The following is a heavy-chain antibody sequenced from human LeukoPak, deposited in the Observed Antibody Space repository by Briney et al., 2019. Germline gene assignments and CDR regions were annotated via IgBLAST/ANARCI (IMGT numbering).Heavy chain of an antibody. Sequence: GGSLRLSCAASGFTFSNYWMTWVRQAPGKGLEWVANIKPDESEKYYVGSVKGRFTIPRDNAKNSLYLQMNSLRAEDTAVYYCAKWGPYDILTGRINWGQGTLVTVSS. CDR1: GFTFSNYW. CDR3: AKWGPYDILTGRIN. D-gene: IGHD3-9*01. V-gene: IGHV3-7*03. J-gene: IGHJ4*02. CDR2: IKPDESEK.